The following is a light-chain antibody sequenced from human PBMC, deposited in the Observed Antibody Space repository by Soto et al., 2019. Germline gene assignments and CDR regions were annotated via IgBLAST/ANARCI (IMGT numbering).Light chain of an antibody. CDR2: AAS. V-gene: IGKV1-12*01. CDR3: QQTSSCPRT. CDR1: QGISSW. J-gene: IGKJ1*01. Sequence: DIQITQSPSTLSASVGDRVTITCRAGQGISSWLVWYQQKPAKAPKLLIHAASSLQSGVPSRFSGSGSGTDFTLTINNLEPEDFATYFCQQTSSCPRTFGQGTKVDIK.